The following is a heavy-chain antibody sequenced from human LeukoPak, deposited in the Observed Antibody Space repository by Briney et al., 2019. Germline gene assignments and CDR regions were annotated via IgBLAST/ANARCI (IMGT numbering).Heavy chain of an antibody. V-gene: IGHV3-11*04. D-gene: IGHD2-8*01. CDR2: ISSSGSTI. CDR3: TRVYLERLTAGYFDH. CDR1: GFTFSDYY. Sequence: GGSLRLSCAASGFTFSDYYMSWIRQAPGKGLEWVSYISSSGSTIYYADSVKGRFTISRDNSKNTLFLQMNSLRDEDTAVYYCTRVYLERLTAGYFDHWGQGTLVTVSP. J-gene: IGHJ4*02.